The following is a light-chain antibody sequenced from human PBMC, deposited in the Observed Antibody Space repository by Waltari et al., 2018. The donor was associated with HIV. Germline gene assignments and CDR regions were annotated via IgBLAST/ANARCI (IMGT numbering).Light chain of an antibody. CDR1: QDVGSL. J-gene: IGKJ3*01. V-gene: IGKV1-12*02. CDR2: GAV. Sequence: DIQMTQSPSSVSASVGDRVTITCRASQDVGSLLGWYQQRPGKAPKLLIHGAVSLQSGVPSRFSGRGSGTDFTLTIRSLQPEDYATYFCQQANSIPFTFGPGTKVDIK. CDR3: QQANSIPFT.